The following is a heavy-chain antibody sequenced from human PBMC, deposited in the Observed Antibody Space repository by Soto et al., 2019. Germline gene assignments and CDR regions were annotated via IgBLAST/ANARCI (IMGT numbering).Heavy chain of an antibody. CDR3: AKHESDWTDPFDY. D-gene: IGHD1-1*01. V-gene: IGHV3-30*18. CDR2: ISYDGTDE. Sequence: QVQLVESGGGVVQPGRSLRLSCAASGFSFSSYGMHWVRQAPGKGLEWVAMISYDGTDEYYADSVKGRFTISRDNSKNAVYLQMNSLIAEDTAVYYCAKHESDWTDPFDYWGQGTLVTVSS. CDR1: GFSFSSYG. J-gene: IGHJ4*02.